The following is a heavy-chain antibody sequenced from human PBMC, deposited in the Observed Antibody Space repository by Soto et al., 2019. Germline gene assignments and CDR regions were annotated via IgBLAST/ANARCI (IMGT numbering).Heavy chain of an antibody. Sequence: EVQLLESGGGLVQPGESLRLSCAASGFTFSYYWMHWVRQAPGMGLFWVSRIHSDGRSTTYSDSVKGRFTISRDNARNTLYLQMNSLRAEDTDVYYCARGDRGAFDLWGQGTVLTVSS. V-gene: IGHV3-74*01. CDR1: GFTFSYYW. CDR2: IHSDGRST. D-gene: IGHD1-26*01. CDR3: ARGDRGAFDL. J-gene: IGHJ3*01.